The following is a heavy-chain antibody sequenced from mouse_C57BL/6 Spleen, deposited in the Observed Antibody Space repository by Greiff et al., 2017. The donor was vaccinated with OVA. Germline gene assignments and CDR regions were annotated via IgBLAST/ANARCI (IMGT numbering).Heavy chain of an antibody. J-gene: IGHJ2*01. Sequence: VQLQQPGAELVRPGSSVKLSCKASGYTFTSYWMDWVKQRPGQGLEWIGNIYPSDSETHYNQKFKDKATLTVDKSSSTAYMQLSSLTSEDSAVYYCASFRRAGTDYWGQGTTHTVSS. CDR1: GYTFTSYW. CDR2: IYPSDSET. V-gene: IGHV1-61*01. D-gene: IGHD4-1*01. CDR3: ASFRRAGTDY.